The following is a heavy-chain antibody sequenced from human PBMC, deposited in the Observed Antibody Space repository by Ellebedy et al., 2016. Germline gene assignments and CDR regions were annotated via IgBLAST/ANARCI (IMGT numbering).Heavy chain of an antibody. CDR1: GFTFSDFH. CDR3: AREGMFERPLDY. CDR2: ISSSGTTI. V-gene: IGHV3-11*01. D-gene: IGHD3-10*02. J-gene: IGHJ4*02. Sequence: GGSLRLXXAASGFTFSDFHMTWIRQAPGKGLEWVSYISSSGTTIYYADSVKGRFTVSRDNAKNSVYLQMNSLGPEDTAVYYCAREGMFERPLDYWGQGTLVTVSS.